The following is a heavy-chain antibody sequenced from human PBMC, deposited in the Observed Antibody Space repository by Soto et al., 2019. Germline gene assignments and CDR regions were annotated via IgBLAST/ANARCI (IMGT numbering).Heavy chain of an antibody. CDR1: DLSLTNPRMG. J-gene: IGHJ4*02. CDR2: ILSNDVK. D-gene: IGHD2-21*02. V-gene: IGHV2-26*01. CDR3: ARLSALVLTASYSPES. Sequence: QVTLKEPGPVLLKPTETLTLTCVVADLSLTNPRMGVSWIRQPPGKALEWLAHILSNDVKSYSTSLSNRLTVSKDTSNRPVALTLTDVDPEDTATYYCARLSALVLTASYSPESWGQGTLVTVSS.